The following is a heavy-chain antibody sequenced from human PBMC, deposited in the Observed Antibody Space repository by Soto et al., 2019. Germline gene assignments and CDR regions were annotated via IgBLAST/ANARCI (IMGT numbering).Heavy chain of an antibody. CDR3: VAYGPRTGYYILGDFDI. J-gene: IGHJ3*02. V-gene: IGHV3-23*01. D-gene: IGHD3-9*01. Sequence: GGSLRLSCAASGFIFSSYAMSWVRQAPGKGLEWVSGISGSGGSAYYAESVKGRFTISRDNSKNTVYLQMDYLRAEDTALYYCVAYGPRTGYYILGDFDIWAQGTMVTVSS. CDR2: ISGSGGSA. CDR1: GFIFSSYA.